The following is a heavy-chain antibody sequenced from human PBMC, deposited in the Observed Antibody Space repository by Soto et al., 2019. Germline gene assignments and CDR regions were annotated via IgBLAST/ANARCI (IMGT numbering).Heavy chain of an antibody. D-gene: IGHD1-26*01. CDR2: ISYDGSNK. Sequence: QVQLVESGGGVVQPGRSLRLSCAASGFTFSSYAMHWVRQAPGKGLEWVAVISYDGSNKYYADSVKGRFTISRDNSKNTLYLQMNSVLAEDTAVYYCARPIELLRYYFDSWGQGTLVIVSS. CDR1: GFTFSSYA. J-gene: IGHJ4*02. CDR3: ARPIELLRYYFDS. V-gene: IGHV3-30-3*01.